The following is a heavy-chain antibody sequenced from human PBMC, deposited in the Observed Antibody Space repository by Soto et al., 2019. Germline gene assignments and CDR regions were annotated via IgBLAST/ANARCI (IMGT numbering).Heavy chain of an antibody. J-gene: IGHJ5*01. Sequence: QVQLQESGPGLVKPSQTLSLTCTVSGVSIRSGGYFWSGIRQHPGKGLEWIGYMYYSGSSYFNPSLESRVGISLDTSENQFCLELRAVTAADTAVYYCAKGGHAFWSDSYGGFDSWGQGSVVTVAS. CDR1: GVSIRSGGYF. D-gene: IGHD5-18*01. CDR2: MYYSGSS. CDR3: AKGGHAFWSDSYGGFDS. V-gene: IGHV4-31*03.